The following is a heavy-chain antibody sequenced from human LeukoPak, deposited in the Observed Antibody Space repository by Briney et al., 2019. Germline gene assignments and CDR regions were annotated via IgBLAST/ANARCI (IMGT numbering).Heavy chain of an antibody. CDR2: ISSSSSYI. V-gene: IGHV3-21*01. J-gene: IGHJ4*02. CDR1: GFTFSSYS. Sequence: GGSLRLSCAAPGFTFSSYSMTWVRQAPGKGLEWVSSISSSSSYIYYADSVKGRFTISRDNAKNSLYLQMNSLRAEDTAVYYCARDRSRKYYDFWSGYGSIDYWGQGTLVTVSS. D-gene: IGHD3-3*01. CDR3: ARDRSRKYYDFWSGYGSIDY.